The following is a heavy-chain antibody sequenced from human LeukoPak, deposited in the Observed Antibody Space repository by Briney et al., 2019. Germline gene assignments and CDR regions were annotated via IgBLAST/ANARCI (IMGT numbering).Heavy chain of an antibody. J-gene: IGHJ4*02. CDR3: TTDPGNYEIF. Sequence: PGGSLRLSWAASGXTFSNAWVSWFRQAPGKGLEWVGRIRSNTDGGTIDYAAPVKGRFTISRDDSKNTLFLQMYSLKTDDTALYYCTTDPGNYEIFWGQGALVTVSS. D-gene: IGHD3-3*01. CDR1: GXTFSNAW. CDR2: IRSNTDGGTI. V-gene: IGHV3-15*01.